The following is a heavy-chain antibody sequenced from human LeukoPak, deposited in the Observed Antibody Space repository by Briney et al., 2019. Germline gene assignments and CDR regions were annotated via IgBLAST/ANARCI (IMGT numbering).Heavy chain of an antibody. Sequence: SETLSLTCTVSGGSISSNSYYWSWIRQPAGKGLEWIGRIYTSGSTNYNPSLKSRVTISVDTSKNQFSLKLSSVTAADTAVYYCARSKLSYSYGHLDYWGQGTLVTVSS. CDR1: GGSISSNSYY. CDR2: IYTSGST. D-gene: IGHD5-18*01. V-gene: IGHV4-61*02. J-gene: IGHJ4*02. CDR3: ARSKLSYSYGHLDY.